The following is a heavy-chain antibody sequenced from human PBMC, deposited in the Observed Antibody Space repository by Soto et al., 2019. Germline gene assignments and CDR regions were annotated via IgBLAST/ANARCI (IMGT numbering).Heavy chain of an antibody. D-gene: IGHD3-10*01. V-gene: IGHV3-30*18. J-gene: IGHJ4*02. CDR2: ISYDGSNK. CDR1: GFTFSSYG. CDR3: AKDSGLLWFGELSVGDY. Sequence: GGSLRLSCAASGFTFSSYGMHWVRQAPGKGLEWVAVISYDGSNKYYADSVKGRYTISRDNPKNTLYLQMNSLRAEDTAVYYCAKDSGLLWFGELSVGDYWGQGTLVTVSS.